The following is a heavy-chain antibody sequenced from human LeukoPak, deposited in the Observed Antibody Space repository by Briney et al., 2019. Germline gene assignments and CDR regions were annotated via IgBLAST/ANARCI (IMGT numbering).Heavy chain of an antibody. CDR2: IYTSGST. J-gene: IGHJ4*02. Sequence: SETLSLTCTVSGGSISSSSYYWGWIRQPPGKGLEWIGRIYTSGSTNYNPSLKSRVTMSVDTSKNQFSLKLSSVTAADTAVYYCARGPQYYYDSSGYYYGYWGQGTLVTVSS. CDR1: GGSISSSSYY. D-gene: IGHD3-22*01. V-gene: IGHV4-61*05. CDR3: ARGPQYYYDSSGYYYGY.